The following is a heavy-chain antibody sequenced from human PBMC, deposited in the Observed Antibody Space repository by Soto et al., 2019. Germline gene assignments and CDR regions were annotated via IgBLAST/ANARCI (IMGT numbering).Heavy chain of an antibody. J-gene: IGHJ6*02. CDR3: GRDEVRNGVGV. CDR2: IKGDGSEK. V-gene: IGHV3-7*01. CDR1: GFTFSTFW. Sequence: PGESLKISCGASGFTFSTFWMSWVRQAPGKGLEWVANIKGDGSEKRYVDSVKGRPTISRDNAKNLVYLQMNSLRVEDTALYYCGRDEVRNGVGVWGQGTMVTVSS.